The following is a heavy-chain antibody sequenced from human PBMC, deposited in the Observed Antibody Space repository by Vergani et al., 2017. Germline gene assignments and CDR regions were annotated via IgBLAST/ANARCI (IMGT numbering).Heavy chain of an antibody. Sequence: QVQLQQWGAGLLKPSETLSLTCAVYGGSFSGYYWSWIRQPPGKGLEWFGEINHSGSTNYNPSLKSRVTISVDTSKNQFSLKLSSVTAADTAVYYCARFYGGNSFNWFDPWGQGTLVTVSS. J-gene: IGHJ5*02. D-gene: IGHD4-23*01. CDR3: ARFYGGNSFNWFDP. CDR1: GGSFSGYY. CDR2: INHSGST. V-gene: IGHV4-34*01.